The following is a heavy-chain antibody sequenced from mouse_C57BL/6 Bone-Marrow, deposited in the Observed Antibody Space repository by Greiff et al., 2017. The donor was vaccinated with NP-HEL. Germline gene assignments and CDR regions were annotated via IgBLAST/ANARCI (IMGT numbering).Heavy chain of an antibody. D-gene: IGHD2-13*01. CDR3: VRHGGGDYLAY. Sequence: DVHLVESGGGLVQPKGSLKLSCAASGFSFNTYAMNWVRQAPGKGLEWVARIRSKSNNYATYYADSVKDRFTISRADSESMLYLQMNNLKTEDAAMYYCVRHGGGDYLAYWGQGTLVTVSA. V-gene: IGHV10-1*01. CDR1: GFSFNTYA. CDR2: IRSKSNNYAT. J-gene: IGHJ3*01.